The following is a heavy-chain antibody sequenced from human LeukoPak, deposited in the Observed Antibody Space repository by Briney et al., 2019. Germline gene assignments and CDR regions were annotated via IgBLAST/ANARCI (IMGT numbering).Heavy chain of an antibody. Sequence: PGGSLRLSCAASGFTFSSYSMNWVRQAPGKGLEWVSSISSSSSYIYYADSVKGRFTISRDNAKNSLYLQMNSLRAEDTAVYYCAKDVVLRYFDWPSYWGQGTLVTVSS. J-gene: IGHJ4*02. CDR2: ISSSSSYI. CDR1: GFTFSSYS. D-gene: IGHD3-9*01. CDR3: AKDVVLRYFDWPSY. V-gene: IGHV3-21*01.